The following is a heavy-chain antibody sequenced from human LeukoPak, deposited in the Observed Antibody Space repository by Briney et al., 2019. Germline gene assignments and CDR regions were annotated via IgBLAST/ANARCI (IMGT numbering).Heavy chain of an antibody. D-gene: IGHD3-22*01. CDR3: ARGPGERWLFPMDY. CDR1: GYTFTSYA. J-gene: IGHJ4*02. Sequence: DSVKVSCTASGYTFTSYAMNWVRQAPGQGLEWMGWINTNTGNPTYAQGFTGRFVFSLDTSVSTAYLQISSLKAEDTAVYYCARGPGERWLFPMDYWGQGTLVTVSS. CDR2: INTNTGNP. V-gene: IGHV7-4-1*02.